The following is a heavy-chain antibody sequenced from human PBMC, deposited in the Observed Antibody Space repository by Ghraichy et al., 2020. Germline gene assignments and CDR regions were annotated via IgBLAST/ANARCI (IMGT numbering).Heavy chain of an antibody. J-gene: IGHJ6*03. V-gene: IGHV4-39*01. CDR1: GGSISSSSYY. CDR2: IYYSGST. Sequence: SETLSLTCTVSGGSISSSSYYWGWIRQPPGKGLEWIGSIYYSGSTYYNPSLKSRVTISVDTSKNQFSLKLSSVTAADTAVYYCASLVVPAAVFSYYYYYMDVWGKGTTVTVSS. CDR3: ASLVVPAAVFSYYYYYMDV. D-gene: IGHD2-2*01.